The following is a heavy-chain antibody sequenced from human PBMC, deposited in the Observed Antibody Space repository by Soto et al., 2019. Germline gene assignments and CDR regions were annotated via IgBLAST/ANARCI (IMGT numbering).Heavy chain of an antibody. V-gene: IGHV4-39*01. CDR3: ARLGSHGSGSSNDAFDI. CDR1: GGSISSSFH. CDR2: VYYSGST. J-gene: IGHJ3*02. D-gene: IGHD3-10*01. Sequence: QLQLQESGPGLVKPSDTLSLTCTVSGGSISSSFHWGWIRQPPGKGLECIGSVYYSGSTYYNPSLESRVSISVDTSKNQFFLKLTSVTAADTAVYFCARLGSHGSGSSNDAFDIWGQGTMVTVSS.